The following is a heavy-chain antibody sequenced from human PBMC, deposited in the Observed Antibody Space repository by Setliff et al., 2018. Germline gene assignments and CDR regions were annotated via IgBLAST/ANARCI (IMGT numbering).Heavy chain of an antibody. J-gene: IGHJ4*02. V-gene: IGHV3-30-3*01. D-gene: IGHD2-21*01. CDR3: SSYLVS. Sequence: PGGSLRLSCAASGFTFSSYAMHWVRQAPGKGLEWVAVISYDGSNKYYADSVKGRFTISRDNARNLLYLQMNSLRVDDTAVYYCSSYLVSWGQGVLVTVSS. CDR2: ISYDGSNK. CDR1: GFTFSSYA.